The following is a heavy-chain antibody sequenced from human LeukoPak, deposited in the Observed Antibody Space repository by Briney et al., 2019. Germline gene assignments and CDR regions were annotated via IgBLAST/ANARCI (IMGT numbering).Heavy chain of an antibody. V-gene: IGHV5-51*01. D-gene: IGHD2-15*01. Sequence: GESLKISGKGSGYSFTSYWIGWVRQLPGKGLEWMGIIYPGDSDTTYSPSFQGQVTISADKSISTAYLQWSSLKASDTAMYYCARRVRVAAFFDYWGQGTLVTVSS. CDR1: GYSFTSYW. CDR2: IYPGDSDT. J-gene: IGHJ4*02. CDR3: ARRVRVAAFFDY.